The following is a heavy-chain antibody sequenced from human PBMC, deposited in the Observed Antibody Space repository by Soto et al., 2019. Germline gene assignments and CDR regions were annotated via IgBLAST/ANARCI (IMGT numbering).Heavy chain of an antibody. D-gene: IGHD4-4*01. CDR3: SGPSTVAATKGYDY. CDR2: IIPIFGTI. J-gene: IGHJ4*02. Sequence: QVQLVQSGAEVKKVGSSVKVSCKASGGTFSRYPIAWVRQAPGHGLEWMGQIIPIFGTISHAQNFQGRITITADESTSTVYIEVGSLRSDDTAVYYWSGPSTVAATKGYDYWGEVTLVTV. V-gene: IGHV1-69*01. CDR1: GGTFSRYP.